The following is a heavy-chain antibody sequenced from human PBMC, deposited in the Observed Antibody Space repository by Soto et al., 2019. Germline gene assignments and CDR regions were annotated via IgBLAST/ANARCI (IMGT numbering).Heavy chain of an antibody. CDR1: GFSLSTSGVG. CDR3: ASALYCSGGVCDAFDV. V-gene: IGHV2-5*02. J-gene: IGHJ3*01. CDR2: IYWDDDK. Sequence: QITLKESGPTLVKPTQTLTLTCTFSGFSLSTSGVGVGWIRQPPAKALEWLALIYWDDDKRYSPSLKSRLTIPKDTSKTQVVLTMTNMDPVDTGTYYCASALYCSGGVCDAFDVWGQGTMVTVSS. D-gene: IGHD2-8*02.